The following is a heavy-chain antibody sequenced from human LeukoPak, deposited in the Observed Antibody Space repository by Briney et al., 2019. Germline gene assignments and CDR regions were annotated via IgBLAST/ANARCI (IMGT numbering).Heavy chain of an antibody. Sequence: PSETLTLICTVSGGPISSYYWSWLRQPPGKGVEWIGYIYYSGSNKYNPSLKSRVTISVETYKNRFSLKLSSLTAADTAVYYCARRDKGACLSVWYDDWFDPWGQGALVTVSS. V-gene: IGHV4-59*08. D-gene: IGHD6-19*01. CDR3: ARRDKGACLSVWYDDWFDP. J-gene: IGHJ5*02. CDR2: IYYSGSN. CDR1: GGPISSYY.